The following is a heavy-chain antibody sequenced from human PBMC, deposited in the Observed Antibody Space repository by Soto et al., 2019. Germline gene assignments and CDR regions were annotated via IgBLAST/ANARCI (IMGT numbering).Heavy chain of an antibody. CDR3: AKGLYDYIWGSYRHGGFDY. J-gene: IGHJ4*02. Sequence: GGSLRLSCAASGFTFSSYAMSWVRQAPGKGLEWVSAISGSGGSTYYADSVKGRFTISRDNSKNTLYLQMNSLRAEDTAVYYCAKGLYDYIWGSYRHGGFDYWGQGTLVTVSS. D-gene: IGHD3-16*02. V-gene: IGHV3-23*01. CDR2: ISGSGGST. CDR1: GFTFSSYA.